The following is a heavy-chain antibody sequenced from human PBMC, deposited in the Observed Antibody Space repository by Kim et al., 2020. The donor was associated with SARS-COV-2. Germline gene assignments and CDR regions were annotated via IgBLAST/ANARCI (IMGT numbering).Heavy chain of an antibody. V-gene: IGHV1-8*01. Sequence: ASVKVSCKASGYTFTSYDINWVRQATGQGLEWMGWMNPNSGNTGYAQKFQGRVTMTRNTSISTAYMELSSLRSEDTAVYYCARVLRYSSSWSVGGAGYWGQGTLVTVSS. CDR1: GYTFTSYD. J-gene: IGHJ4*02. CDR3: ARVLRYSSSWSVGGAGY. CDR2: MNPNSGNT. D-gene: IGHD6-13*01.